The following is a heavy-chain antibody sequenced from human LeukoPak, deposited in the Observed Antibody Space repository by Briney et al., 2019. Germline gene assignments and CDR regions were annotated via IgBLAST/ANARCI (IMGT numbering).Heavy chain of an antibody. Sequence: KASETLSLTCAVDGGSFSGYYWSWIRQPPGKGLEWIGEINDSGSTNYNPSLKSRVTISVDTSKKQFSLKLSSVTAADTAVYYCARGHSGFSYYYYYYMDVWGKGTTVTVSS. V-gene: IGHV4-34*01. CDR1: GGSFSGYY. CDR3: ARGHSGFSYYYYYYMDV. D-gene: IGHD6-19*01. CDR2: INDSGST. J-gene: IGHJ6*03.